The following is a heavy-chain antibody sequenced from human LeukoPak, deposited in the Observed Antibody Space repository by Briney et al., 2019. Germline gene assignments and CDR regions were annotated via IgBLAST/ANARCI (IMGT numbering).Heavy chain of an antibody. CDR3: ARDLGGSDGSVAFDI. J-gene: IGHJ3*02. CDR1: GYTFTGYY. Sequence: GASVKVSCEASGYTFTGYYMHWVRQAPGQGLEWMGWINPNSGGTNYAQKFQGRVTMTRDTSISTAYMELSRLRSDDTAVYYCARDLGGSDGSVAFDIWGQGTMVTVSS. V-gene: IGHV1-2*02. D-gene: IGHD1-26*01. CDR2: INPNSGGT.